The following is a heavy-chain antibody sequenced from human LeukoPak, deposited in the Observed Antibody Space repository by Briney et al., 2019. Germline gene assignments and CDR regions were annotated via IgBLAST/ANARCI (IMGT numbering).Heavy chain of an antibody. V-gene: IGHV3-30*18. CDR2: ISYDGGNK. D-gene: IGHD1-26*01. CDR3: AKDREFSGSLIDY. CDR1: GFTFSSYG. J-gene: IGHJ4*02. Sequence: GRSLRLSCAASGFTFSSYGMHWVRQAPGKGLEWVAVISYDGGNKYYADSVKGRFTISRDNSKNTLYLQMNSLRAEDTAVYYCAKDREFSGSLIDYWGQGTLVTVSS.